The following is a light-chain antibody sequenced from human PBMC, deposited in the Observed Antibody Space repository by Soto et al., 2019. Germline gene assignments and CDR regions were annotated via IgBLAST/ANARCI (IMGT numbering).Light chain of an antibody. Sequence: DIPMTQSPSSVSASVGDTVTITCRASQDIIIALAWFQQKPGEAPRFLIYTASSLHSGVPSRFSGSGSGTDFTLTISSLQPEDFATYYCQQGHTFPLTFGGGTKVEMK. CDR3: QQGHTFPLT. CDR2: TAS. V-gene: IGKV1-12*01. J-gene: IGKJ4*01. CDR1: QDIIIA.